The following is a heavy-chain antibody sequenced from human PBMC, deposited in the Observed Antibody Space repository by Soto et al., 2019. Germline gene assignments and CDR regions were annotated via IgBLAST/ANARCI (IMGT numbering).Heavy chain of an antibody. Sequence: TLHMQCPVCTGSRSSGVYYGSWILQPPGKGLEWIGYIYYSGSTYYNPSLKSRVTISVDTSKNQFSLKLSSVTAADTAVYSCAREGYYDSTGYYSWGQGTLVTVSS. D-gene: IGHD3-22*01. J-gene: IGHJ4*02. CDR3: AREGYYDSTGYYS. CDR1: TGSRSSGVYY. V-gene: IGHV4-30-4*01. CDR2: IYYSGST.